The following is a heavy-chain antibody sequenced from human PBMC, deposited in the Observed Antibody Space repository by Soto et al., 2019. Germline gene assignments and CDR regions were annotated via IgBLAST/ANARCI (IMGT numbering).Heavy chain of an antibody. CDR1: GGSISSGGYY. Sequence: QVQLQESGPGLVKPSQTLSLTCTVSGGSISSGGYYWSWIRQHPGKGLEGIGYIYYSGSTYYNPSLKSRVTISVDTSKNQFSLKLSSVTAADTAVYYCARCNSGYDLVSYYFDYWGQGTLVTVSS. J-gene: IGHJ4*02. CDR3: ARCNSGYDLVSYYFDY. CDR2: IYYSGST. V-gene: IGHV4-31*03. D-gene: IGHD5-12*01.